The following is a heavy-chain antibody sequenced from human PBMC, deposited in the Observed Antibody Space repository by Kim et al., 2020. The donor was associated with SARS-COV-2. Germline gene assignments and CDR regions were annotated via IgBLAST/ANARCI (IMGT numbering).Heavy chain of an antibody. V-gene: IGHV3-53*01. Sequence: GGSLRLSCAASGFTVSSIYMSWVRQAPVKGLEWVSFIYSGGRTYYADSVKGRFTISRDNSKNTLYLQMNSLRAEDTAVYYCARGGYSSGVPYYFDSWGQG. CDR1: GFTVSSIY. D-gene: IGHD5-18*01. CDR3: ARGGYSSGVPYYFDS. J-gene: IGHJ4*02. CDR2: IYSGGRT.